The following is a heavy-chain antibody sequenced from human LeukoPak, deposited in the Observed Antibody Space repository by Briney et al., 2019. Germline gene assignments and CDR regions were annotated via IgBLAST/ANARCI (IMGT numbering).Heavy chain of an antibody. CDR3: VREVYFYDDGAMEGGFDI. Sequence: PGGSLRLSCVASGFKFSDSYMNWICQAPGKGLEWISYITSGGTTMYYADSVKGRFTVSRDNAKNSLHLQMNSLRAEDTAVYYCVREVYFYDDGAMEGGFDIWGHGTVVTVSS. D-gene: IGHD3-16*01. J-gene: IGHJ3*02. CDR1: GFKFSDSY. CDR2: ITSGGTTM. V-gene: IGHV3-11*04.